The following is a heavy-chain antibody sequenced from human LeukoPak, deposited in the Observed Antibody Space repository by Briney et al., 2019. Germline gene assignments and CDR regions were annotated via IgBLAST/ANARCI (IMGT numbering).Heavy chain of an antibody. CDR3: AKDTPLFYHYYGIDV. V-gene: IGHV3-43*02. Sequence: GGSLRLSCAASGFNLDAYAMPWVRQAPGKGLEWVSLISGDGTITYYADSVKGRFTISRDNSKNSLFLEMNSLRSEDTALYYCAKDTPLFYHYYGIDVWGQGTTVTVSS. CDR1: GFNLDAYA. CDR2: ISGDGTIT. J-gene: IGHJ6*02.